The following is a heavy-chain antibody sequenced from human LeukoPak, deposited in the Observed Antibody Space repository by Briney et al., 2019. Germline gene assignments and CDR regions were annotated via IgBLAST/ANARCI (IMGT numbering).Heavy chain of an antibody. J-gene: IGHJ6*04. D-gene: IGHD2-15*01. CDR3: ASFTVYCSGGSCYPQDYYYYGMDV. V-gene: IGHV1-69*13. CDR1: GGTFSSYA. Sequence: SVKVSCKASGGTFSSYAISWVRQAPGQGLEWMGGIIPIFGTANYAQKFQGRATITADESTSTAYMELSSLRSEDTAVYYCASFTVYCSGGSCYPQDYYYYGMDVWGKRTTVTVSS. CDR2: IIPIFGTA.